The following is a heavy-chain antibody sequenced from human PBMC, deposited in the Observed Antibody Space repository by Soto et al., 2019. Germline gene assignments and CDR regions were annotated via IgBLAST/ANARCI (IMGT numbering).Heavy chain of an antibody. Sequence: VQLQESGPGLVKPSGTLSLTCVVSSGSIISSNWWSWVRQPPGKGREWIGEIHHSGTTNYNPSLTSRVTISADNSKNQFTLNLSSVTAAAAAVYDCSRNIYCSDDWCCGFDPWGQGTLVTVSS. V-gene: IGHV4-4*02. CDR2: IHHSGTT. D-gene: IGHD2-21*01. CDR3: SRNIYCSDDWCCGFDP. CDR1: SGSIISSNW. J-gene: IGHJ5*02.